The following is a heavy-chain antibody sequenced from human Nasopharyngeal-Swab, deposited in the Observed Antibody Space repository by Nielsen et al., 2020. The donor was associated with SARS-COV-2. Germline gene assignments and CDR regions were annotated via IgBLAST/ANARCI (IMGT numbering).Heavy chain of an antibody. CDR1: GFSRNNGRMG. CDR2: IFSNDEK. CDR3: ARSPGDFWRGYYPPHHVWNAFAI. V-gene: IGHV2-26*01. Sequence: SGPTLVKPTETCTRTCTVSGFSRNNGRMGVSWIRQPRGKALEWLALIFSNDEKSYSTSLKSRLTISKDTSKSQVVLTMTNMDPVDTATYYCARSPGDFWRGYYPPHHVWNAFAIWGQGTMVTASS. D-gene: IGHD3-3*01. J-gene: IGHJ3*02.